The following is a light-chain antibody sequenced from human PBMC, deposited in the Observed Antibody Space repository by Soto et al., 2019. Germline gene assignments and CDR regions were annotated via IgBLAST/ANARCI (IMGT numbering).Light chain of an antibody. CDR2: AAS. V-gene: IGKV1-16*01. Sequence: DIQMTQSPSSLSASVGDRVTITCRASQGISNHLAWFQQKPGKAPKVLIYAASNLESGVPSRFSGSGSGTEFTLTISSLQPEDFATYYCQQCYGIPWTFGQGTKVELK. CDR3: QQCYGIPWT. J-gene: IGKJ1*01. CDR1: QGISNH.